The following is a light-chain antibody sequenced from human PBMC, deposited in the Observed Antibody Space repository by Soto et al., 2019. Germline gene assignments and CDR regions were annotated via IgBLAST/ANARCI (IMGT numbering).Light chain of an antibody. CDR3: QQYNNWPPWT. Sequence: EIVMTQSPATLSVSSGEQATLSCRASQSVSSNLAWYQQKPGQAPRLLIYGASTRATGIPARFSGSGSGTEFTLTISSLQSEDFAVYYCQQYNNWPPWTFGQGTKVDI. CDR2: GAS. J-gene: IGKJ1*01. V-gene: IGKV3-15*01. CDR1: QSVSSN.